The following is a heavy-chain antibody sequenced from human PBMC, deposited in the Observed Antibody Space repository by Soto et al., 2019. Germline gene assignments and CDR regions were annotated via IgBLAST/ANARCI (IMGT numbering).Heavy chain of an antibody. Sequence: SETLSLTCTVSGGSISSYYWSWIRQPPGKGLEWIGYIYYSGSTNYNPSLKSRVTISADTSKNQFSLKLSSVTAADTAVYFCVREGELEVMAALPIHSSGMDAWGQGTTVTVSS. V-gene: IGHV4-59*01. J-gene: IGHJ6*02. D-gene: IGHD2-21*02. CDR2: IYYSGST. CDR1: GGSISSYY. CDR3: VREGELEVMAALPIHSSGMDA.